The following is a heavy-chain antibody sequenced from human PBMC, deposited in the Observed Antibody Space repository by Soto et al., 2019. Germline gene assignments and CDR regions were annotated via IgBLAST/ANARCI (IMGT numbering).Heavy chain of an antibody. V-gene: IGHV1-69*04. J-gene: IGHJ4*02. CDR2: IIPILGIA. Sequence: GASVKVSCKASGGTFSSYTISWVRQAPGQGLEWMGRIIPILGIANYAQKVQGRVTITADKSTSTAYMELSSLRSEDTAVYYCARDLWYYYDSSGYFSSEFLFDYWGQGTLVTVSS. CDR1: GGTFSSYT. CDR3: ARDLWYYYDSSGYFSSEFLFDY. D-gene: IGHD3-22*01.